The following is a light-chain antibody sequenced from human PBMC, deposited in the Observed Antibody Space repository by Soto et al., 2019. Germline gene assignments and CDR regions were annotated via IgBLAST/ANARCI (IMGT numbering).Light chain of an antibody. J-gene: IGLJ1*01. CDR1: SSDVGGSNY. Sequence: QSVLTQPASVSGSPGQSITISCTGTSSDVGGSNYVSWYQQHPGKAPKLMIYDVSNRPSGVSNRFSGSKSGNTASLTISGLQAEDEADYYCGSYTSNSTLYVFGTGTKLTVL. CDR2: DVS. V-gene: IGLV2-14*01. CDR3: GSYTSNSTLYV.